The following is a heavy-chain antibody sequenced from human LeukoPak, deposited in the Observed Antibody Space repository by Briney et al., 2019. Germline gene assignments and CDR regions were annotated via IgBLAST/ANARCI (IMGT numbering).Heavy chain of an antibody. Sequence: PSETLSLTCSVSGVSIKSYYWNWVRQSPGRGLEWIGYMHHSGSSHYNPFLKCRVSISLDTSKNQFYLRVSSVTAADTAVYYCAGGYGSSWSFDHWGQGTLATVSS. V-gene: IGHV4-59*01. CDR1: GVSIKSYY. D-gene: IGHD2-2*01. CDR3: AGGYGSSWSFDH. J-gene: IGHJ4*02. CDR2: MHHSGSS.